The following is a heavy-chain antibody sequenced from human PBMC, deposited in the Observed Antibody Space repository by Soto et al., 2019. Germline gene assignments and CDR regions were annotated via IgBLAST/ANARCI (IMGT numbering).Heavy chain of an antibody. D-gene: IGHD1-26*01. V-gene: IGHV4-39*01. CDR3: ARSVGDYYYGMDV. J-gene: IGHJ6*02. Sequence: SETLSLTCTVSGASITSTSYHWGWIRQPPGKGLEWIGNFYYSGSTYYNPSLRSRVTISVDASKNQFSVRVSSVTATDTAVYYCARSVGDYYYGMDVWGQGTTVTVSS. CDR1: GASITSTSYH. CDR2: FYYSGST.